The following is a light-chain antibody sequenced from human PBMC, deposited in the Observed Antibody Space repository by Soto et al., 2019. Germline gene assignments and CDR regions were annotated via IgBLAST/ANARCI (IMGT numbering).Light chain of an antibody. CDR2: GAS. V-gene: IGKV3-15*01. CDR1: QSVNSN. CDR3: QQYNNWLWT. Sequence: EIVMTQSPATLSVSPGERATLSCRASQSVNSNLVWYQQKPGQAPRLLIYGASTRATGIPGRFSGSGYGTEFTLTISSLQSEDFAVYSCQQYNNWLWTFGQGTKVEI. J-gene: IGKJ1*01.